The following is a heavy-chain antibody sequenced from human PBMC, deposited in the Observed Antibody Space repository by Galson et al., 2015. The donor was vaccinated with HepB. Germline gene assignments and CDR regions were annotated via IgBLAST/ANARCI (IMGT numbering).Heavy chain of an antibody. CDR3: AIPRGSQQKADY. V-gene: IGHV3-23*01. CDR2: ISGSGGST. D-gene: IGHD6-13*01. CDR1: GSTFSSYA. J-gene: IGHJ4*02. Sequence: SLRLSCAASGSTFSSYAMSWVRQAPGKGLEWVSAISGSGGSTYYADSVKGRFTISRDNSKNTLYLQMNSLRAEDTAVYYCAIPRGSQQKADYWGQGTLVTVSS.